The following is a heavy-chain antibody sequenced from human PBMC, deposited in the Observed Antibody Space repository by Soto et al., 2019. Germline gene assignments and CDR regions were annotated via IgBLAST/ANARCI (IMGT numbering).Heavy chain of an antibody. D-gene: IGHD3-22*01. V-gene: IGHV5-51*01. Sequence: GESLKISCKGSGYSFTSYWIGWVRQMPGKGLEWTGIIYPGDSDTRYSPSFQGQVTISADKSISTAYLQWSSLKASDTAMYYCARPSYYDSSGYYSSYFDYWGQGTLVTVSS. CDR1: GYSFTSYW. CDR2: IYPGDSDT. J-gene: IGHJ4*02. CDR3: ARPSYYDSSGYYSSYFDY.